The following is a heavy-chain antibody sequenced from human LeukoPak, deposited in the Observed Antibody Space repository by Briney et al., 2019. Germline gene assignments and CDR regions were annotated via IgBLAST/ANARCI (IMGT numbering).Heavy chain of an antibody. J-gene: IGHJ4*02. D-gene: IGHD4-23*01. Sequence: GASVKVSCKASGYTFTTYGITWVRQAPGQGLEWMGWISGYNGNTNYAQKLQVRVTMTTDTSTRTAYMELRSLRSDDTAVYYCAKDLYGGNLDYWGQGTLVTVSS. V-gene: IGHV1-18*01. CDR2: ISGYNGNT. CDR3: AKDLYGGNLDY. CDR1: GYTFTTYG.